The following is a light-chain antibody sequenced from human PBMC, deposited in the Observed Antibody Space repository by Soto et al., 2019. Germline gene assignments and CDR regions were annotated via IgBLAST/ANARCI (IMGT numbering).Light chain of an antibody. CDR1: SSNIGAGYN. J-gene: IGLJ2*01. Sequence: QAVVTQPPSVSGAPGQRVTISCTGSSSNIGAGYNVHWYQQLPGTAPKLLIYDNINRPSGVPDRFSGSKSGTTASLAVTGLQAEDEADYYCQSYDRSLSGSLFGGGTKLTVL. V-gene: IGLV1-40*01. CDR2: DNI. CDR3: QSYDRSLSGSL.